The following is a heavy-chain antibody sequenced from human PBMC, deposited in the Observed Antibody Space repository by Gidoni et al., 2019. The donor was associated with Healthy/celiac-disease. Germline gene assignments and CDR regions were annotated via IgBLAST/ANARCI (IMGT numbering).Heavy chain of an antibody. Sequence: EVQLVESGGGLFMPGWSLRLSCAASAFPFSSYSLNSVRHAPVKGLEGVSSISSSSSYIYYADSVKGRLTISRDNAKNSLYLQMNSLRAEDTAVYYCARDFGGYSYGLRYYYYYGMDVWGQGTTVTVSS. CDR1: AFPFSSYS. CDR3: ARDFGGYSYGLRYYYYYGMDV. V-gene: IGHV3-21*01. CDR2: ISSSSSYI. J-gene: IGHJ6*02. D-gene: IGHD5-18*01.